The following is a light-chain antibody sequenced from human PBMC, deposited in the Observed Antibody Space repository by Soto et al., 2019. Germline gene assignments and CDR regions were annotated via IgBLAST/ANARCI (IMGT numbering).Light chain of an antibody. J-gene: IGLJ1*01. CDR2: DVR. CDR1: SSDVGGYNY. Sequence: QSVLTQPASVSGSPGQSITISCTGTSSDVGGYNYVSWYQQHPGKAHKLMIYDVRNRPSGVSNRFSGSKSVNTASLTISGLQAEDEADYYCSSYTTISTHVFGTGTKVTVL. CDR3: SSYTTISTHV. V-gene: IGLV2-14*01.